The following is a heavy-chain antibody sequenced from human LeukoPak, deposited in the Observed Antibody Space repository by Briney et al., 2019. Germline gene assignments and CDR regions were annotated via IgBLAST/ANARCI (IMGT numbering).Heavy chain of an antibody. CDR3: ARDTGYYFGSGNYLYYFDY. CDR2: MYTSGST. Sequence: KPSETLFLTCTVFGGSISSYYWSWIRQPAGKGLEWIGRMYTSGSTNYNPSLKSRVTMSVDTSKNQFSLKLSSVTAADTAVYYCARDTGYYFGSGNYLYYFDYWGQGTLVTVSS. J-gene: IGHJ4*02. CDR1: GGSISSYY. V-gene: IGHV4-4*07. D-gene: IGHD3-10*01.